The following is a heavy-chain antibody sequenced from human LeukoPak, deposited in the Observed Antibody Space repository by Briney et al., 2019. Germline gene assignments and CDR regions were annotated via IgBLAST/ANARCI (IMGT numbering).Heavy chain of an antibody. Sequence: ASVKVSCKASGYTFTSYGISWVRQAPGQGLEWMGWISAYNGNTNYAQKLQGRVTMTTDTSTSTAYMELRSLRSDDTAVYYCARDEGLTVTTVSGYWGQGTLVTVSS. D-gene: IGHD4-17*01. CDR2: ISAYNGNT. J-gene: IGHJ4*02. CDR3: ARDEGLTVTTVSGY. V-gene: IGHV1-18*01. CDR1: GYTFTSYG.